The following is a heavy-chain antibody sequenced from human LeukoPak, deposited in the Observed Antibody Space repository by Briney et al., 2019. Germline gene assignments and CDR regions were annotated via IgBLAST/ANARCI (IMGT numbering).Heavy chain of an antibody. Sequence: PGRSLRLSCAASGFTFDDYAMHWVRQAPGKGLEWVSGISWNSGSIGYADSAKGRFTISRDNAKNSLYLQMNSLRAEDMALYYCAAGKWELPVDYWGQGTLVTVSS. D-gene: IGHD1-26*01. J-gene: IGHJ4*02. V-gene: IGHV3-9*03. CDR1: GFTFDDYA. CDR3: AAGKWELPVDY. CDR2: ISWNSGSI.